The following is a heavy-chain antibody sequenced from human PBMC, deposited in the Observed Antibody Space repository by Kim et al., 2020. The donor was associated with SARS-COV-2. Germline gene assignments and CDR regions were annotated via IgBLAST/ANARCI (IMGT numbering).Heavy chain of an antibody. Sequence: SETLSLTCNVSGGSISSTSYYWGWIRQTPEKGLEWIGNFYYSGSTYYNPSLKSRVTISVDTSKNQFSLKLTSVTAADTAVYYCARNPNSGGYFDLWGRGTLVTVSS. J-gene: IGHJ2*01. CDR1: GGSISSTSYY. CDR2: FYYSGST. CDR3: ARNPNSGGYFDL. D-gene: IGHD1-26*01. V-gene: IGHV4-39*07.